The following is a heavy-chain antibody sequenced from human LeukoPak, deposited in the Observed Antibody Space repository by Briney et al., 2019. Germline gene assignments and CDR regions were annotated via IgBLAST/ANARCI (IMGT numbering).Heavy chain of an antibody. V-gene: IGHV3-30*18. CDR1: GFTFSTFH. CDR3: AKESNAFDV. J-gene: IGHJ3*01. Sequence: GRSLRLSCAASGFTFSTFHMHWVRQAPGKGLEWVALITDDGSDNYYADSVKGRFTVSSDNSKSTLFLQMNSLRAEDTAVYYCAKESNAFDVWGQGTMVTVSS. CDR2: ITDDGSDN.